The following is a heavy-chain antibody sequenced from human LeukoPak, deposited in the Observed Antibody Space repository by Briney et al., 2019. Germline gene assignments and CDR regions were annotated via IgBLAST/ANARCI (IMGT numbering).Heavy chain of an antibody. V-gene: IGHV3-30*02. CDR3: ARVFGLAAAGPFDY. Sequence: GGSLRLSCAASGFTFSSHGMHWVRQAPGKGLEWVTFIRSDGSSNYYGDSVKGRFTISRDNSKNTLYLQMNSLRAEDTAVYYCARVFGLAAAGPFDYWGQGTLVTVSS. D-gene: IGHD6-13*01. J-gene: IGHJ4*02. CDR2: IRSDGSSN. CDR1: GFTFSSHG.